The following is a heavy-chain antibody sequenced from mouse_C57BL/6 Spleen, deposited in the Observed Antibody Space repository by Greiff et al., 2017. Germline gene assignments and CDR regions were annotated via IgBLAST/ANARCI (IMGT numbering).Heavy chain of an antibody. V-gene: IGHV6-3*01. CDR2: IRLKSDNYAT. D-gene: IGHD1-1*02. CDR3: TASSMGYFDV. Sequence: EVKLVESGGGLVQPGGSMKLSCVASGFTFSNYWMNWVRQSPEKGLEWVAQIRLKSDNYATHYAESVKGRFTISRDDSKSSVYLQMNNLRAEDTGIYYCTASSMGYFDVWGTGTTVTVSS. CDR1: GFTFSNYW. J-gene: IGHJ1*03.